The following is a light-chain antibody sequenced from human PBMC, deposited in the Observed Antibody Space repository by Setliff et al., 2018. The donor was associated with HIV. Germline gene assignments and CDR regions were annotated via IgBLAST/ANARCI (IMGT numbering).Light chain of an antibody. J-gene: IGKJ4*01. CDR2: DAS. V-gene: IGKV3-11*01. Sequence: EIVLTQSPAALSLSPGERATLSCRASQSVSSYLAWYQQKPGQAPRLLFYDASNRATGIPARFSGSGSGTDFTLTISSLEPEDFADYYCQQRSNWPLTFGGGTKVDIK. CDR3: QQRSNWPLT. CDR1: QSVSSY.